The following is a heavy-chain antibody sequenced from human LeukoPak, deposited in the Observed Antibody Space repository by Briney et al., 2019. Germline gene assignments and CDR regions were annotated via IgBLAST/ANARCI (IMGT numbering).Heavy chain of an antibody. V-gene: IGHV1-69*05. J-gene: IGHJ4*02. CDR2: IIPIFGTA. D-gene: IGHD4-23*01. CDR1: GGTFSSNA. Sequence: GASVKVSCKASGGTFSSNAISWVRQAPGQGLEWMGGIIPIFGTANYAQKFQGRVTITTDESTSTAYMELSSLRSEDTAVYYCARGGNSGTFDYWGQGTLVTVSS. CDR3: ARGGNSGTFDY.